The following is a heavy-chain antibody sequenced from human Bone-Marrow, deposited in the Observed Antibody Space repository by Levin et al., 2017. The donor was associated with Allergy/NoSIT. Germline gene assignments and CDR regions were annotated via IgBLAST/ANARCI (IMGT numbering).Heavy chain of an antibody. CDR2: IIPIFGTA. V-gene: IGHV1-69*01. J-gene: IGHJ4*02. CDR3: ARDGVAVRYHSYY. D-gene: IGHD3-9*01. Sequence: KISCKASGGTFSSYAISWVRQAPGQGLEWMGGIIPIFGTANYAQKFQGRVTITADESTSTAYMELSSLRSEDTAVYYCARDGVAVRYHSYYWGQGTLVTVSS. CDR1: GGTFSSYA.